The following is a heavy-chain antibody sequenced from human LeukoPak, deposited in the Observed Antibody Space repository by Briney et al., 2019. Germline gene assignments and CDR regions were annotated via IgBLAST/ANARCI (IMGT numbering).Heavy chain of an antibody. CDR1: GFTFSSYA. Sequence: GGSLRLSCAASGFTFSSYAMSWVRQAPGKGLGWVSAISGSGGSTYYADSVKGRFTISRDNSKNTLYLQMNSLRAEDTAVYYCAKVFTDGRSVLFDPWGQGTLVTVSS. D-gene: IGHD1-26*01. J-gene: IGHJ5*02. CDR2: ISGSGGST. CDR3: AKVFTDGRSVLFDP. V-gene: IGHV3-23*01.